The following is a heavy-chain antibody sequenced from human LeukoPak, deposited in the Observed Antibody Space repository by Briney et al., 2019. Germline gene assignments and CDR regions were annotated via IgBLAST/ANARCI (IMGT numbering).Heavy chain of an antibody. CDR3: ARWREYGSSITCYQPFDY. D-gene: IGHD2-2*01. V-gene: IGHV5-51*01. CDR2: IYPGDSET. CDR1: GYTFTNYW. Sequence: GESLKISCKASGYTFTNYWIGWVRQMPGKGLEWMGIIYPGDSETRYSPSFQGQVTISADKSISTAYLQWSSLKASDTAMYYCARWREYGSSITCYQPFDYWGQGTLVTVSS. J-gene: IGHJ4*02.